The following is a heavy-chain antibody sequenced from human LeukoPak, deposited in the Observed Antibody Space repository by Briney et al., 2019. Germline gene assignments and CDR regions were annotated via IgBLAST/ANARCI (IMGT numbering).Heavy chain of an antibody. Sequence: SETLSLTCTVSGGSISSGDYYWSWIRQPPGKGLEWIGYIYYSGSTYYNPSLKSRVTISVDTSKNQFSLKLSSVTAADTAVYYCARDLFYCSSTSCSNWFDPWGQGTLVTVSS. J-gene: IGHJ5*02. CDR2: IYYSGST. V-gene: IGHV4-30-4*01. D-gene: IGHD2-2*01. CDR1: GGSISSGDYY. CDR3: ARDLFYCSSTSCSNWFDP.